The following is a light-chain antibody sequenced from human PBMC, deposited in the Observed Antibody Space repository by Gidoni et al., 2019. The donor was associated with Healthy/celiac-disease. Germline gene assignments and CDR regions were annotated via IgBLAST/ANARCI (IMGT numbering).Light chain of an antibody. CDR1: QDISNY. CDR2: DAS. Sequence: DIQMTQSTSSLSASVGDRVTITCQASQDISNYLNWYQQKPGKAPKLLIYDASNLETGVPSRFSGSGSGTDFTFTISSLQPEYIATYYCQQYDNLPLTFGGGTKVEIK. CDR3: QQYDNLPLT. J-gene: IGKJ4*01. V-gene: IGKV1-33*01.